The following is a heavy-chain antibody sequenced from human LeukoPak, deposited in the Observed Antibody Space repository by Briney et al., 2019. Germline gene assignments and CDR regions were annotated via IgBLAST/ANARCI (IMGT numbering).Heavy chain of an antibody. Sequence: PGGSLRLSCAASGFTFSSYGMHWVRQAPGKGLEWVAVISYDGSNKYYADSVKGRFTISRDNSKNTLYLQMNSLRAEDTAVYYCAKDLSFIYYDSSGYDYWGQGTLVTVSS. CDR3: AKDLSFIYYDSSGYDY. D-gene: IGHD3-22*01. CDR1: GFTFSSYG. CDR2: ISYDGSNK. V-gene: IGHV3-30*18. J-gene: IGHJ4*02.